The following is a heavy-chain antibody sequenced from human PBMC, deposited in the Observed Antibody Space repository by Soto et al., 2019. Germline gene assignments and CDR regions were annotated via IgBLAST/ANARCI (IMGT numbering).Heavy chain of an antibody. CDR3: AKESYYDYVWGSYRPLGY. CDR1: GFTFSSYG. V-gene: IGHV3-30*18. CDR2: ISYDGSNK. D-gene: IGHD3-16*02. Sequence: QVQLVESGGGVVQPGRSLRLSCAASGFTFSSYGMHLVRQAPGKGLEWVAVISYDGSNKYYADSVKGRFTISRDNSKNTLYLQMNSLRAEDTAVYYCAKESYYDYVWGSYRPLGYWGQGTLVTVSS. J-gene: IGHJ4*02.